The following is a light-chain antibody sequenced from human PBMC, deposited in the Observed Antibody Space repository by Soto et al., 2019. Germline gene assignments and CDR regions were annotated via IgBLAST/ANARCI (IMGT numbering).Light chain of an antibody. Sequence: QLVLTQSPSASASLGASVKLTCTLTSGHSSYAIAWHQQQPEKGPRYLMKLNSDGSHNKGDGIPDRFSGSSSGAERYLTISSLQSEDEAIYYCQTWDTGTWVFGGGTQLTVL. CDR3: QTWDTGTWV. J-gene: IGLJ3*02. V-gene: IGLV4-69*01. CDR2: LNSDGSH. CDR1: SGHSSYA.